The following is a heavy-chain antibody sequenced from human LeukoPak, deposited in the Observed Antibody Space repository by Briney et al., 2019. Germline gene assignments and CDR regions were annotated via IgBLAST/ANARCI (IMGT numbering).Heavy chain of an antibody. D-gene: IGHD2-21*02. Sequence: ASVKVSCKASSYTFTSYGISWVRQAPGQGLEWMGWISAYNGNTNYAQKLQGRVTMTTDTSTSTAYMELRSLRSDDTALYYCARDLGIVVVTAIPGYWGQGTLVTVSS. CDR1: SYTFTSYG. J-gene: IGHJ4*02. CDR2: ISAYNGNT. CDR3: ARDLGIVVVTAIPGY. V-gene: IGHV1-18*01.